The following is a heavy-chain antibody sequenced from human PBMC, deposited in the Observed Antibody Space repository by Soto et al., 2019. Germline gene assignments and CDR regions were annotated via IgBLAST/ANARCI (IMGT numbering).Heavy chain of an antibody. V-gene: IGHV4-59*12. J-gene: IGHJ6*02. CDR3: ARSMDV. CDR2: MYNTGST. Sequence: SETLSLTCTVSGGSISGYYWSWIRQPPGKGLEWIGYMYNTGSTVYNPSLKSRVTISVDTSKNQFSLKMNSVTAADTAVYYCARSMDVWGQGTTVTVSS. CDR1: GGSISGYY.